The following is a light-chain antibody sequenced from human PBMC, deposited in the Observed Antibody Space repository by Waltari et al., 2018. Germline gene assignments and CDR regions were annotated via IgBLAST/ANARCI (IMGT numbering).Light chain of an antibody. CDR1: QGISSY. J-gene: IGKJ2*03. CDR3: LQHSSYPYS. CDR2: AAT. V-gene: IGKV1-17*01. Sequence: DIQMTQSPSSLSASVGDTVTITCRASQGISSYLNWFQQKPGKAPKLLIYAATTLQSGVPLRFSGSGSGTEFTLTISSLQPEDFAAYYCLQHSSYPYSFGQGTKVEIK.